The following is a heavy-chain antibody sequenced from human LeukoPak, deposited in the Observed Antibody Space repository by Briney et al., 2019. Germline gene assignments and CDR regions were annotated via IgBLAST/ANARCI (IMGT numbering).Heavy chain of an antibody. CDR3: ARDYTGNYGGKYFDY. D-gene: IGHD4-11*01. CDR2: INWNGGST. Sequence: GGSLRLSCAASGFTFDDYGMSWVRQAPGKGLEWVSGINWNGGSTGYADSVKGRFTISRDNAKNSLYLQMNSLRAEDTAVYYCARDYTGNYGGKYFDYWGQGTLVTVSS. V-gene: IGHV3-20*04. J-gene: IGHJ4*02. CDR1: GFTFDDYG.